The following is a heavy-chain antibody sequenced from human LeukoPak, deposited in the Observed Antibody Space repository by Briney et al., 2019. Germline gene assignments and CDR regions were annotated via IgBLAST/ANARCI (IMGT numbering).Heavy chain of an antibody. CDR3: ARSRRDSWGPIEYYFDY. CDR2: IYHSGST. D-gene: IGHD7-27*01. Sequence: SETLSLTCTVSGYSISSGYYWGWIRQPPGKGLEWIGSIYHSGSTYYNPSLKSRVTISVDTSKNQFSLKLSSVTAADTAVYYCARSRRDSWGPIEYYFDYWGQGTLVTVSS. CDR1: GYSISSGYY. V-gene: IGHV4-38-2*02. J-gene: IGHJ4*02.